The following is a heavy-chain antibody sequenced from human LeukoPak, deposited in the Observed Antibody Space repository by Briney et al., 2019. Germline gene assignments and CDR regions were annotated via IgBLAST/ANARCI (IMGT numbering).Heavy chain of an antibody. CDR2: IYSEGRT. CDR3: ARVDFYGSSGFFIGAYDI. J-gene: IGHJ3*02. V-gene: IGHV3-66*01. Sequence: GGSLRLSCAASGFTVSDNYMSWVRQPPGRGREWASVIYSEGRTYSPDSVKSRVTISRDNSKNTLYLQINSLRAEDTALYYCARVDFYGSSGFFIGAYDIWGQGTMVTVSS. CDR1: GFTVSDNY. D-gene: IGHD3-22*01.